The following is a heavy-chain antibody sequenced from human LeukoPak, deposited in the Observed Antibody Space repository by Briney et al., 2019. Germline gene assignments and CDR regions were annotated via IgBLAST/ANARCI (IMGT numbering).Heavy chain of an antibody. J-gene: IGHJ5*02. CDR1: GYSFTSYW. CDR3: ARRGFVPLVRGIWFDP. CDR2: IYPGDSDT. D-gene: IGHD6-13*01. Sequence: GESLQTSCKGSGYSFTSYWIGWVRQMPGKGLEWMGIIYPGDSDTRYSPSFQGQVTISADKSISTAYLQWSSLKASDTAMYYCARRGFVPLVRGIWFDPWGQGTLVTVSS. V-gene: IGHV5-51*01.